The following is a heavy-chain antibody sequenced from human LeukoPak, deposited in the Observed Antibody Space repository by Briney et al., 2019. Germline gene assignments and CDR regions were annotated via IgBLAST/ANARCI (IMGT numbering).Heavy chain of an antibody. V-gene: IGHV4-4*07. D-gene: IGHD6-13*01. CDR3: ARGGGSSWLDY. CDR2: IYTGGST. CDR1: GGSISNYY. Sequence: SETLSLTCTASGGSISNYYRSWIRQPAGKGLEWIGRIYTGGSTNYNPSLKSRITMSVDTSKTQFSLKVSSVTAADTAVYCCARGGGSSWLDYCGEGTLVIVSS. J-gene: IGHJ4*02.